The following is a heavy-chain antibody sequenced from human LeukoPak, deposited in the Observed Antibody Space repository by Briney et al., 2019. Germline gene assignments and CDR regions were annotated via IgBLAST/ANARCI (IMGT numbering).Heavy chain of an antibody. CDR1: GFTLSDYY. J-gene: IGHJ4*02. Sequence: PGGSLRLSCAASGFTLSDYYMSWIRQAPGKGLEWVSYISSSGSTIYYADSVKGRFTISRDNAKNSLYLQMSSLSAEDTAVYYCAKQPYCTNGVCYPRYYFDYWGQGTLVTVSS. D-gene: IGHD2-8*01. CDR2: ISSSGSTI. CDR3: AKQPYCTNGVCYPRYYFDY. V-gene: IGHV3-11*01.